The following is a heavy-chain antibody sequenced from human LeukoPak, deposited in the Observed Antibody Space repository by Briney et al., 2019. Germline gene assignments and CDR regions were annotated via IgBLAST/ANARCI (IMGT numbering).Heavy chain of an antibody. J-gene: IGHJ3*02. Sequence: GGSLRLSCAASGFTFSSYGMHWVRQAPGKGLGWVAFIRYDGSNKYYADSVKGRFTISRDNSKNTLYLQMNSLRAEDTAVYYCAKGDAPRGVIITAAFDIWGQGTMVTVSS. CDR1: GFTFSSYG. D-gene: IGHD3-10*01. CDR2: IRYDGSNK. V-gene: IGHV3-30*02. CDR3: AKGDAPRGVIITAAFDI.